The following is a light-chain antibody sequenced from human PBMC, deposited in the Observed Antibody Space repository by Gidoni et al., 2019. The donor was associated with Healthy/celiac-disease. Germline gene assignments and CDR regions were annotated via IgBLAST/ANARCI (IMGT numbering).Light chain of an antibody. CDR2: AAS. J-gene: IGKJ4*01. Sequence: DIQMPHSPSSLSASVGDRVTITCRASQSISTYLNWYQQKPGKAPKLLIYAASSLKSGVPSRFSGSGSGTDFTLTLSSLQPEDFATYYCQQSFSIPALTCGGGTKVEIK. CDR3: QQSFSIPALT. CDR1: QSISTY. V-gene: IGKV1-39*01.